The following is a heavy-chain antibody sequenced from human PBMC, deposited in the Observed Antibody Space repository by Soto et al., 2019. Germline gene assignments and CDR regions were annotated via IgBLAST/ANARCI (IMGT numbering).Heavy chain of an antibody. D-gene: IGHD3-10*01. CDR3: ARTRRYGSGSHKYYFDY. CDR1: GFIFENFG. J-gene: IGHJ4*02. CDR2: ISGSGFKK. V-gene: IGHV3-23*01. Sequence: PVGSLRLSCAASGFIFENFGMSWVRQAPGKGLEWISSISGSGFKKYYADSVKGRFTISRDNSKSTVYLELNNLRAEDTAVYYCARTRRYGSGSHKYYFDYWGQGTLVTVSS.